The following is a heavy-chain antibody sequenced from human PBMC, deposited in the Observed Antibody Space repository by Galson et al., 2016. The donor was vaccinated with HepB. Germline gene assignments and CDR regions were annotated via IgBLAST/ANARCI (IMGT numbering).Heavy chain of an antibody. CDR1: GYAFTTYG. CDR3: APRGIFGAFDI. D-gene: IGHD3-3*01. CDR2: ISAYNGNT. J-gene: IGHJ3*02. Sequence: SVKVSCKASGYAFTTYGISWVRQAPGQGLEWMGWISAYNGNTNYAQKLQGRVTMTPDPSTSKAYMELRSLRSDETAVYYCAPRGIFGAFDIWGQGTMVTVSS. V-gene: IGHV1-18*01.